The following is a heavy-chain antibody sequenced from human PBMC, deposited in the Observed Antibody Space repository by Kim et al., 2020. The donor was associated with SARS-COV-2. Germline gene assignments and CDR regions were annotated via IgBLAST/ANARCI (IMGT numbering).Heavy chain of an antibody. J-gene: IGHJ3*02. V-gene: IGHV3-23*01. CDR3: AKDATYYYDSSGYLGAFDI. Sequence: GRFTISRDNSKNTLYLQMNSLRAEDTAVYYWAKDATYYYDSSGYLGAFDIWGQGTMVTVSS. D-gene: IGHD3-22*01.